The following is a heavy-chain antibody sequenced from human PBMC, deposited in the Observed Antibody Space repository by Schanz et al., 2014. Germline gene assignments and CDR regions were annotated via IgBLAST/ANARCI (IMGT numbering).Heavy chain of an antibody. V-gene: IGHV3-48*02. J-gene: IGHJ4*02. CDR3: AASSGWHPSTDY. CDR2: VSRSTPDI. CDR1: GFTFSSYS. D-gene: IGHD6-19*01. Sequence: EVQLLESGGGLVQPGGSLRLSCTASGFTFSSYSMNWVRQAPGKGLEWVSYVSRSTPDIYYADSVKGRFTMSRDNAKSSLYLQMNSLRDEDTAVYYCAASSGWHPSTDYWGQGTLVTVSS.